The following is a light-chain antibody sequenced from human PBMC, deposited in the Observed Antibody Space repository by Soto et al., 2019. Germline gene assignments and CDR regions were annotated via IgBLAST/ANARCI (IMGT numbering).Light chain of an antibody. CDR2: EVT. CDR3: NSYAGSHTYV. J-gene: IGLJ1*01. V-gene: IGLV2-8*01. CDR1: SSDVGGYNY. Sequence: QSVLTQPPSASGSPGQSVTISCTGTSSDVGGYNYVSWYQQHPGKAPQLIIYEVTKRPSGVPDRFSGSKSGNTASLTVSGLQPEDEAEYYCNSYAGSHTYVFGTGTKV.